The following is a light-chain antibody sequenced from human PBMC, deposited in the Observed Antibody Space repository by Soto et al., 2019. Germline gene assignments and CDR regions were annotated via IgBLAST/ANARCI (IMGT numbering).Light chain of an antibody. CDR3: QQYNSWPPIT. Sequence: EIVWTQYQATLSLSPGERATLSCRTSQSVSSYLAWYQQKPGQAPRLLIYDASNRATGIPDRFSGSGSGTDFTLTISSLQSEDLAVYYCQQYNSWPPITFGQGTRLEI. V-gene: IGKV3-11*01. J-gene: IGKJ5*01. CDR1: QSVSSY. CDR2: DAS.